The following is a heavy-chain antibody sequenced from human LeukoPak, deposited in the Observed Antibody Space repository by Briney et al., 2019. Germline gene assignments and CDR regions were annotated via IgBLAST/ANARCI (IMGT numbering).Heavy chain of an antibody. Sequence: SETLSLTCTVSGGSISSYYWSWIRQPAGKGLEWIGRIYTSGSTNYNPSLKSRVPMSVDTSKNQFSLKLSSVTAADTAVYYCARTTLTGTTRDNWFDPWGQGTLVTVSS. CDR2: IYTSGST. CDR3: ARTTLTGTTRDNWFDP. J-gene: IGHJ5*02. D-gene: IGHD1-14*01. V-gene: IGHV4-4*07. CDR1: GGSISSYY.